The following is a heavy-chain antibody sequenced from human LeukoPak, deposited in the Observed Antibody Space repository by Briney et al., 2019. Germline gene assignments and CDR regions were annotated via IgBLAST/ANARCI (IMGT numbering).Heavy chain of an antibody. Sequence: PGGSLRLSCAASGFIFNNYWMHWVRQAPGKGLVWVSRINSDGSITNCADSVKGRFTISRDNSKNTLYLQMNSLRAEDTAVYYCARGNYDILTLDYWGQGTLVTVSS. CDR1: GFIFNNYW. CDR2: INSDGSIT. CDR3: ARGNYDILTLDY. V-gene: IGHV3-74*01. D-gene: IGHD3-9*01. J-gene: IGHJ4*02.